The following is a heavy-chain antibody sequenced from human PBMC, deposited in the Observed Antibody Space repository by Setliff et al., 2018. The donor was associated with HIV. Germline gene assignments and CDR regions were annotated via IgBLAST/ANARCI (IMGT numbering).Heavy chain of an antibody. Sequence: VASVKVSCKASGYTFTSYGISWVRQAPGQGLEWMGWISAYNGNTNYAQKLQGRVTMTTDTSTSTAYMELRSLISDDTAVYYCARWLQFLEGDNWFDPWGQGTLVTVSS. D-gene: IGHD3-3*01. CDR3: ARWLQFLEGDNWFDP. CDR2: ISAYNGNT. CDR1: GYTFTSYG. V-gene: IGHV1-18*01. J-gene: IGHJ5*02.